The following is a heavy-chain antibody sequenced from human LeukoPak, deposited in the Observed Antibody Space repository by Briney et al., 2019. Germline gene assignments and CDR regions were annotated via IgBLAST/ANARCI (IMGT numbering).Heavy chain of an antibody. V-gene: IGHV3-23*01. CDR2: ISSSGDNT. D-gene: IGHD1-26*01. CDR1: GFTFSVSV. CDR3: ARGSGSHGRDWFDP. Sequence: PGGSLRLSCAASGFTFSVSVMNWVRQVPGKGLEWVSGISSSGDNTYYADFVKGRFTISRDNHKNTLHLQMNGLRADDTAVYYCARGSGSHGRDWFDPWGQGTLVTVSS. J-gene: IGHJ5*02.